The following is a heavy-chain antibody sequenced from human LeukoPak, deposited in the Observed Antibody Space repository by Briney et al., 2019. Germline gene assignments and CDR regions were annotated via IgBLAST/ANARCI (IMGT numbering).Heavy chain of an antibody. V-gene: IGHV1-8*03. D-gene: IGHD6-25*01. CDR3: ARESHGYPFYYYYMDV. CDR2: MNPNSGNT. CDR1: GYTFTSYD. Sequence: ASVKVSCKASGYTFTSYDINWVRQATGQGLEWMGWMNPNSGNTGYAQKFQGRVTITRNTSISTAYMELSSLRSEDTAVYYCARESHGYPFYYYYMDVWGKGTTVTVSS. J-gene: IGHJ6*03.